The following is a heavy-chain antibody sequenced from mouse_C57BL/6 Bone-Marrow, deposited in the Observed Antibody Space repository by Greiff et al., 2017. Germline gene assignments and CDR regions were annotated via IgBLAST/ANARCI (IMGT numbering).Heavy chain of an antibody. Sequence: EVKLMESGGGLVQPGGSMKLSCVASGFTFSNYWMNWVRQSPEKGLEWVAQIRLKSDNYATHYAESVKGRFTISRDDSKSSVYLQMNNLRAEDTGIYYCTGGVYDGYPFAYWGQGTLVTVSA. CDR2: IRLKSDNYAT. J-gene: IGHJ3*01. CDR3: TGGVYDGYPFAY. D-gene: IGHD2-3*01. CDR1: GFTFSNYW. V-gene: IGHV6-3*01.